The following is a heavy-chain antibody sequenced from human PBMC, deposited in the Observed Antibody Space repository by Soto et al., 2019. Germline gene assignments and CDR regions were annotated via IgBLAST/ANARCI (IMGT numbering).Heavy chain of an antibody. CDR1: GGSISSYY. D-gene: IGHD4-17*01. CDR2: IYYSGST. V-gene: IGHV4-59*01. J-gene: IGHJ3*02. CDR3: ARDGGVGDYGDSEAFDI. Sequence: PSETLSLTCTVSGGSISSYYWSWIRQPPGKGLEWIGYIYYSGSTNYNPSLKSRVTISVDTSKNQFSLKLSSVTAADTAVYYCARDGGVGDYGDSEAFDIWGQGTMLTVSS.